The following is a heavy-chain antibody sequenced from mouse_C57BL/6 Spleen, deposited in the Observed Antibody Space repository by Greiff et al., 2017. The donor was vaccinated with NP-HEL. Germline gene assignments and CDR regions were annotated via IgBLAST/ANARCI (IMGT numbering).Heavy chain of an antibody. J-gene: IGHJ4*01. V-gene: IGHV1-81*01. CDR1: GYTFTSYG. CDR2: IYPRSGNT. Sequence: QVQLQQSGAELARPGASVKLSCTASGYTFTSYGISWVKQRTGQGLEWIGAIYPRSGNTYYNEKFKGPATLTADKASSTAYMELRSLTSEDSAVYFCARMVVATDYYAMDYWGQGTSVTVSS. CDR3: ARMVVATDYYAMDY. D-gene: IGHD1-1*01.